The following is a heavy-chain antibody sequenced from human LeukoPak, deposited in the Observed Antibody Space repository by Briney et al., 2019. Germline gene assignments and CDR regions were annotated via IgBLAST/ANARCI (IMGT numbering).Heavy chain of an antibody. CDR3: AKANRREQWLVRYYYYYYGMDV. Sequence: GGSLRPSCAASGFTFSSYAMSWVRQAPGKGLEWVSAISGSGGSTYYADSVKGRFTISRDNSKNTLYLQMNSPRAEDTAVYYCAKANRREQWLVRYYYYYYGMDVWGQGTTVTVSS. V-gene: IGHV3-23*01. CDR1: GFTFSSYA. CDR2: ISGSGGST. D-gene: IGHD6-19*01. J-gene: IGHJ6*02.